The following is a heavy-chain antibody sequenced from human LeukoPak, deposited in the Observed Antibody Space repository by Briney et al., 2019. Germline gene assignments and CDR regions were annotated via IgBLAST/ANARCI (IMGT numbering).Heavy chain of an antibody. J-gene: IGHJ4*02. D-gene: IGHD3-10*01. Sequence: GGSLRLSCAASGFTFSNHHMNWVRQAPGKGLEWVSYISSSSSTIYYADSVKGRFTISRDNAKNSLYLQMNSLRAEDTAVYYCARGESGIFDYWGQGTLVTVSS. CDR1: GFTFSNHH. V-gene: IGHV3-48*04. CDR3: ARGESGIFDY. CDR2: ISSSSSTI.